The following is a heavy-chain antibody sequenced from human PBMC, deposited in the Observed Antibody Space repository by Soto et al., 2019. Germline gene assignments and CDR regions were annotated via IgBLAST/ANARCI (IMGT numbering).Heavy chain of an antibody. CDR1: GVTFSIYG. J-gene: IGHJ6*02. CDR2: IAYDGSTK. CDR3: SKDAKKYHYYNPGMDV. D-gene: IGHD2-2*01. V-gene: IGHV3-30*18. Sequence: QVQLVESGGGVVQPGRSLRLSCAASGVTFSIYGMHWVRQAPGKGLELVALIAYDGSTKFYADSVKGRFTISRDNYKSTLNLEMHSLSAEDTAVYFCSKDAKKYHYYNPGMDVWGQGPTVTVS.